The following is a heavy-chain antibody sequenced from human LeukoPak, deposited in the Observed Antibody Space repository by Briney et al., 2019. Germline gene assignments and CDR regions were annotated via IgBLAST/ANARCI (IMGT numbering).Heavy chain of an antibody. J-gene: IGHJ4*02. CDR3: ARGRWELLGVKGYYFDY. CDR2: IYHSGST. D-gene: IGHD1-26*01. Sequence: KPSETLSLTCTVSGYSISSGYYWGWIRQPPGKGLEWIGSIYHSGSTYYNPSLKSRVTISVDTSKNQFSLKLSSVTAADTAVYYCARGRWELLGVKGYYFDYWGQGTLVTVSS. V-gene: IGHV4-38-2*02. CDR1: GYSISSGYY.